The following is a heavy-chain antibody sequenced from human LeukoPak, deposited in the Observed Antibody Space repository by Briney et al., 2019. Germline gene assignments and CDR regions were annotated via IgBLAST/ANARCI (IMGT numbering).Heavy chain of an antibody. V-gene: IGHV3-30*18. D-gene: IGHD5-12*01. CDR3: AKDRSNIVATLDY. CDR2: ISYDGSNK. Sequence: GGSLRLSCAASGFTFSSYGMHWVRQAPGKGLEWVAVISYDGSNKYYADSVKGRFTISRDNSKNTLYLQMNSLRAEDTAVYHCAKDRSNIVATLDYWGQGTLVTVSS. J-gene: IGHJ4*02. CDR1: GFTFSSYG.